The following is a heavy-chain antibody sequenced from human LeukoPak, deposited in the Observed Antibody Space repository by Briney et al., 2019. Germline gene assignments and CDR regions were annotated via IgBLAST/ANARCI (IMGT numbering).Heavy chain of an antibody. J-gene: IGHJ6*03. CDR3: ARAPAYYYDSSGYYYGYYYYYMDV. CDR2: ISAYNGNT. D-gene: IGHD3-22*01. Sequence: ASVKVSCTASGYTFTSYGISWVRQAPGQGLEWMGWISAYNGNTNYAQKLQGRVTMTTDTSTSTAYMELRSLRSDDTAVYYCARAPAYYYDSSGYYYGYYYYYMDVWGKGTTVTVSS. V-gene: IGHV1-18*01. CDR1: GYTFTSYG.